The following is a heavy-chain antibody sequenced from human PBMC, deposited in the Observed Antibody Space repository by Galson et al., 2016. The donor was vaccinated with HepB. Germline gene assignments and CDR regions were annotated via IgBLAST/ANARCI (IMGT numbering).Heavy chain of an antibody. J-gene: IGHJ4*02. CDR2: INTDKGDT. CDR1: GYSFTRYG. D-gene: IGHD3-22*01. V-gene: IGHV1-3*04. Sequence: SVKVSCKASGYSFTRYGVHWVRQAPGQRPEWMGWINTDKGDTKYSQKFQARVTITRDTSASTVYMDLTSLTSEDTAVYYCTKVRRSLGDSNGSYGAFDYWGQGTLVTVSS. CDR3: TKVRRSLGDSNGSYGAFDY.